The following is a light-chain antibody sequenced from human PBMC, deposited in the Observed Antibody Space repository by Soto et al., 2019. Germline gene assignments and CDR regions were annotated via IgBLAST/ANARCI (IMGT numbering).Light chain of an antibody. J-gene: IGKJ5*01. CDR2: GAS. Sequence: EVVMTQSPGTLSLSPCERATLSCSASQSVSSSSLAWFQQKPGQAPRLLIYGASTRATGIPARFSGSGSGTEFTLTISSLQSEDFAVYYCQQYNNWPPKITFGQGTRLEIK. CDR1: QSVSSS. CDR3: QQYNNWPPKIT. V-gene: IGKV3-15*01.